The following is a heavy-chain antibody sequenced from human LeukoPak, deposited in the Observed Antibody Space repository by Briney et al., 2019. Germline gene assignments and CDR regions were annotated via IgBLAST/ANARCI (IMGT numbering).Heavy chain of an antibody. CDR1: GFTFSSYA. CDR3: AKAKYQPLYDY. CDR2: IRDDGSNK. Sequence: GGSLRLSCAASGFTFSSYAMGWVRPAPGKGLGCGAFIRDDGSNKYYADSVKGRFTMSRDKSKNTLYLQMNSLRAEDTAVYYGAKAKYQPLYDYWGQGTLVTVSS. V-gene: IGHV3-30*02. D-gene: IGHD2-2*01. J-gene: IGHJ4*02.